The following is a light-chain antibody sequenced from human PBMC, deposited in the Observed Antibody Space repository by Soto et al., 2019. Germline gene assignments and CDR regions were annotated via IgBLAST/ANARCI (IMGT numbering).Light chain of an antibody. Sequence: QSVLTQPPSVSGAPGQRGTISYTGSRSNIGAGYDVHWYQQLPGTAPKLLIYGNSNRPSGVPDRFSGSKSGTSASLAITGLQAEDEADYYCQSYDSSLSGYVVFGGGTKVTVL. V-gene: IGLV1-40*01. CDR1: RSNIGAGYD. CDR2: GNS. J-gene: IGLJ2*01. CDR3: QSYDSSLSGYVV.